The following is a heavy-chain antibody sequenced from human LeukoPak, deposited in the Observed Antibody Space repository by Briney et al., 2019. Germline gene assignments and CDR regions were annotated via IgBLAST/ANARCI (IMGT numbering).Heavy chain of an antibody. J-gene: IGHJ3*02. V-gene: IGHV4-31*03. Sequence: SETLSLTCTVSGGFISSGGYYWSWIRQHPGKGLEWIVFIYYSGRAYYNPSLKTRVTISVDTSKKKFSLKLSSVTAADTAVYYCARLYDSSGADAFDIWGQGTMVTVSS. CDR3: ARLYDSSGADAFDI. CDR1: GGFISSGGYY. CDR2: IYYSGRA. D-gene: IGHD3-22*01.